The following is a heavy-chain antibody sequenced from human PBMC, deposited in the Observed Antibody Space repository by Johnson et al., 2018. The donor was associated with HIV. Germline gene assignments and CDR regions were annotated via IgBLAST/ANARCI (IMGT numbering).Heavy chain of an antibody. V-gene: IGHV3-74*01. CDR1: GFTFSNAW. D-gene: IGHD1-7*01. J-gene: IGHJ3*02. CDR2: IKSKTDGSST. Sequence: VQLVESGGGLVQPGRSLRLSCAASGFTFSNAWMSWVRQAPGKGLEWVGRIKSKTDGSSTSYADSVNGRFTISRDNAKKKLYLQMNSLRAEDTAVYYCARDERWNYYDGVDIWGKGTMVTVSS. CDR3: ARDERWNYYDGVDI.